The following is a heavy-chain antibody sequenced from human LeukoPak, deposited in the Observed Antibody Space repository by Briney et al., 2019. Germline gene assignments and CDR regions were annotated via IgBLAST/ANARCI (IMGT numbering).Heavy chain of an antibody. D-gene: IGHD6-13*01. CDR1: GFTFSSYD. Sequence: PGGSLRLSCAASGFTFSSYDMNWVRQAPGKGLEWVAFIRYDGSYKYYADSVKGRFTISRDNSKNTVYLQMNSLRAEDTAVYYCARDRRWIAAERYFDLWGRGTLVTVSS. CDR3: ARDRRWIAAERYFDL. CDR2: IRYDGSYK. V-gene: IGHV3-30*02. J-gene: IGHJ2*01.